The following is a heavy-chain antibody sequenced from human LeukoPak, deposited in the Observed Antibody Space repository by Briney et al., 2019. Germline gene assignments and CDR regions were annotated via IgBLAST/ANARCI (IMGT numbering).Heavy chain of an antibody. CDR3: ASGTVMVLPFDAFDI. D-gene: IGHD5-18*01. Sequence: PGGSLRLSCAASGFTYSSYWMSWVRQAPGKGLEWVANIKQDGSEKYYVDSVKGRFTISRDNAKNSPYLQMNSLRAEDTAVYYCASGTVMVLPFDAFDIWGQGTMVTVSS. V-gene: IGHV3-7*01. J-gene: IGHJ3*02. CDR2: IKQDGSEK. CDR1: GFTYSSYW.